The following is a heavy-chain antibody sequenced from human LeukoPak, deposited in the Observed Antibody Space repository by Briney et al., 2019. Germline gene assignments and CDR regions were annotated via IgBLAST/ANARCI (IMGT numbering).Heavy chain of an antibody. D-gene: IGHD3-10*01. Sequence: GRSLRLSCAASGFTFDDYAMHWVRQAPGKGLEWVSGISWNSGSIGYADSVKGRFTISRDNAKNSLYLQMNSLRAEDTALYYCAKGSELLWFGELSPRSFDYWGQGTLVTVPS. CDR2: ISWNSGSI. V-gene: IGHV3-9*01. CDR3: AKGSELLWFGELSPRSFDY. J-gene: IGHJ4*02. CDR1: GFTFDDYA.